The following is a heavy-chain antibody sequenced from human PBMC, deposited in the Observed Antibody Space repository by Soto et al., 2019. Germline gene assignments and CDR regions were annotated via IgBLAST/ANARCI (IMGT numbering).Heavy chain of an antibody. Sequence: QVQVVESGGGVVQPGMSLRLSCAASGFPFSAYGMHWVRQAPGKGLEWVAVTSYDESTKYYVDSVKGRFTISRDNSKNTLYRQMNSLRPEDTAVYYCAKGTLPGDFWGQGAPVTVSS. J-gene: IGHJ4*02. V-gene: IGHV3-30*18. CDR1: GFPFSAYG. CDR3: AKGTLPGDF. CDR2: TSYDESTK.